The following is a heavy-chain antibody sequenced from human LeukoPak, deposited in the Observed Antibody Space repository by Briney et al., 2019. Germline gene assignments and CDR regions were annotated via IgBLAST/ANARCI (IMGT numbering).Heavy chain of an antibody. Sequence: GGSLRLSCAASGFTFSSSAMNWVRQVPGKGLEWVSASGTAGDTYYADSVKGRFTISRDDSKNTLYLQMISLRAEDTAVYYCAKKTPGTYPFDYWGQGTLVTVSP. V-gene: IGHV3-23*01. D-gene: IGHD6-13*01. J-gene: IGHJ4*02. CDR1: GFTFSSSA. CDR2: SGTAGDT. CDR3: AKKTPGTYPFDY.